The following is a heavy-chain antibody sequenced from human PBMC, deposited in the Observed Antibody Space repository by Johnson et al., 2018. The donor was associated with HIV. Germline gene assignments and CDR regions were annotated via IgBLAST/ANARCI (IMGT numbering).Heavy chain of an antibody. CDR3: ARDGESQRLPVGDALDV. D-gene: IGHD3-10*01. CDR1: GFSVSNNY. V-gene: IGHV3-66*01. CDR2: IYSGGST. J-gene: IGHJ3*01. Sequence: VQLVESGGGLVQPGGSLRLSCGASGFSVSNNYMNWVRQAPGKGLEWVSVIYSGGSTYYADSVRGRFTISRDNSRNTLYLQMSSRRAEDRAMYYGARDGESQRLPVGDALDVWGPGTMVTVSS.